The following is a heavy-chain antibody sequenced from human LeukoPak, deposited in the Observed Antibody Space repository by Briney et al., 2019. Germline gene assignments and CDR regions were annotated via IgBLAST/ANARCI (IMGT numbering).Heavy chain of an antibody. CDR3: ARMYNWNDEAR. J-gene: IGHJ4*02. D-gene: IGHD1-20*01. CDR1: GGTFSSYA. CDR2: IIPILGIA. V-gene: IGHV1-69*04. Sequence: VASVKVSCKASGGTFSSYAISWVRQAPGQGLEWMGRIIPILGIANYAQKFQGRVTITADKSTSIAYMELSSLRSEDTAVYYCARMYNWNDEARWGQGTLVTVSS.